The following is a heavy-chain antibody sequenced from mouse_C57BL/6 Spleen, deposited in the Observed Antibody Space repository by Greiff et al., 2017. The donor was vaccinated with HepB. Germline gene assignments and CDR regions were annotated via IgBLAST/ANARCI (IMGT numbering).Heavy chain of an antibody. Sequence: QVQLQQSGPELVKPGASVKISCKASGYSFTSYYIHWVKQSPGQGLEWIGWIYPGSGNTKYNEKFKGKATLTADTSSSTAYMQLSSLTSEDSAVYYCARSGGYYFDYWGQGTTLTVSS. CDR1: GYSFTSYY. CDR2: IYPGSGNT. CDR3: ARSGGYYFDY. D-gene: IGHD1-1*02. V-gene: IGHV1-66*01. J-gene: IGHJ2*01.